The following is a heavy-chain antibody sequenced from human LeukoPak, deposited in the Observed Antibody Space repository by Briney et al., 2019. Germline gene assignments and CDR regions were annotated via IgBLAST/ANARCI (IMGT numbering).Heavy chain of an antibody. CDR2: IYYSGST. D-gene: IGHD3-16*01. J-gene: IGHJ3*02. CDR1: GGSITSSNFY. V-gene: IGHV4-39*07. CDR3: ARAWGSYTEEGAFDI. Sequence: SETLSLTCTVSGGSITSSNFYWGWIRQPPGQGLEWIGSIYYSGSTYYSPSLKSRVTISVDTSKNQFSLKLSSVTAADTAVYYCARAWGSYTEEGAFDIWGQGTMVTVSS.